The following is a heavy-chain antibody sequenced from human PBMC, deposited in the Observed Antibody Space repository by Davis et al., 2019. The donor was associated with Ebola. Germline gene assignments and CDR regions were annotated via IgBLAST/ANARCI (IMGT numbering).Heavy chain of an antibody. V-gene: IGHV3-30*04. CDR3: ARGLSSGWYTYYYYGMDV. D-gene: IGHD6-19*01. Sequence: SCKASGYTFTGYYMHWVRQAPGKGLEWVAVISYDGSNKYYADSVKGRFTISRDNSKNTLYLQMNSLRAEDTAVYYCARGLSSGWYTYYYYGMDVWGQGTTVTVSS. J-gene: IGHJ6*02. CDR2: ISYDGSNK. CDR1: GYTFTGYY.